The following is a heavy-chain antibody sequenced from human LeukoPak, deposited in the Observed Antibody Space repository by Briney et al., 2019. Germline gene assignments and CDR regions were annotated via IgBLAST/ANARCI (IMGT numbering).Heavy chain of an antibody. D-gene: IGHD7-27*01. V-gene: IGHV6-1*01. J-gene: IGHJ4*02. CDR3: VRDDLGIGVPFDS. CDR2: TYYRSRWFT. CDR1: GDSVSSNTAA. Sequence: SQTLSLTCAISGDSVSSNTAAWNWIRQSPSRGLEWLGRTYYRSRWFTDYAVSVESRITITPDTSKNQFSLQLNSVTPEDTAVYYCVRDDLGIGVPFDSWGRGTLVTVSS.